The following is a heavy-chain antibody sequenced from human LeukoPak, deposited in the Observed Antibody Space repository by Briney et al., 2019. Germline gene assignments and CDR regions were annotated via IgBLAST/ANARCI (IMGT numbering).Heavy chain of an antibody. D-gene: IGHD2-2*01. Sequence: GESLKISCKGSGYSFTSYWIGWVRQMPGKGLEWMGIIYPGDSDTRYSPSFQGQVTISADKSISTAYLQWSSLKASDTAMYYCARRSCSSTSCYSMPIDYWGQGTLVTVSS. CDR1: GYSFTSYW. CDR2: IYPGDSDT. J-gene: IGHJ4*02. CDR3: ARRSCSSTSCYSMPIDY. V-gene: IGHV5-51*01.